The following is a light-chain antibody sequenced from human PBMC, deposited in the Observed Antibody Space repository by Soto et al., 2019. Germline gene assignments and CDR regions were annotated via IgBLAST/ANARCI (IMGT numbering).Light chain of an antibody. CDR3: ASYASSNTVL. V-gene: IGLV2-14*03. CDR1: SSDIGGYNY. J-gene: IGLJ2*01. CDR2: DVT. Sequence: QAVLTQPASVSGSPGQSITISCTGTSSDIGGYNYVSWYQQHPGKAPKLMIYDVTYRPSGVSNRFSASKSGNTASLTISGLQAEDEADYYCASYASSNTVLFGGGTKVTVL.